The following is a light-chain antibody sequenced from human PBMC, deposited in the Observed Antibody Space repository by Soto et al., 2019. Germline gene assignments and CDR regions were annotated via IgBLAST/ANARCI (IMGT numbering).Light chain of an antibody. CDR2: DAS. CDR3: QQRSNWPPYT. V-gene: IGKV3-11*01. CDR1: QSVSSY. Sequence: EIVLTQSPATLSLSPGERATLSCRASQSVSSYLAWYQQKPGQAPRILIYDASNRATGIPARFSGSGSGTDFTLTISSLEPEDFAVYYCQQRSNWPPYTFGQGTNLDIK. J-gene: IGKJ2*01.